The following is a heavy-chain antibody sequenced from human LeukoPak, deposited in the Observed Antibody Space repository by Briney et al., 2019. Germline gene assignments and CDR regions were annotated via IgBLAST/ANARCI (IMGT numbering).Heavy chain of an antibody. D-gene: IGHD6-13*01. CDR1: GGSISSYY. Sequence: PSETLSLTCTVSGGSISSYYWSWIRQPPGKGLEWIGYIYYSGSTNYNPSLKSRVTISVDTSKNQFSLKLSSVTAADTAVYYCARGGIGAAGPVGYWGQGTLVTVSS. CDR3: ARGGIGAAGPVGY. V-gene: IGHV4-59*01. J-gene: IGHJ4*02. CDR2: IYYSGST.